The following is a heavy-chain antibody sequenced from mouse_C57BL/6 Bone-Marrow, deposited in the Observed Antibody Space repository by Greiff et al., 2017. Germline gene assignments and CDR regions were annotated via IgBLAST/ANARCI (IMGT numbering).Heavy chain of an antibody. Sequence: VQLQQSGAELVRPGASVKLSCKASGYTFTDYYINWVKQRPGQGLEWIARIYPGSGNTYYNEKFKGKATLTAEKSSSTPYMQLSSLTSEYSAVYFCARGDYGSSYWYFDVWGTGTTVTVSS. D-gene: IGHD1-1*01. V-gene: IGHV1-76*01. J-gene: IGHJ1*03. CDR2: IYPGSGNT. CDR3: ARGDYGSSYWYFDV. CDR1: GYTFTDYY.